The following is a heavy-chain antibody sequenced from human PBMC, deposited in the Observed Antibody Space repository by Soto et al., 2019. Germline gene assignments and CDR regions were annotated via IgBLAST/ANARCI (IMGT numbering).Heavy chain of an antibody. D-gene: IGHD3-10*01. CDR2: IIPNFDTP. V-gene: IGHV1-69*01. J-gene: IGHJ6*02. Sequence: QVHLVQSGAEVKKPGSSVKVSCKTSGGSFNNYAVSWVRQAPGQGLEWKGGIIPNFDTPNNAQKFQDRVNNIADESTSTVDMELRCLRSNDTAVYYCAVAMVREILIFESSGMHVWGQGTTVIVSS. CDR1: GGSFNNYA. CDR3: AVAMVREILIFESSGMHV.